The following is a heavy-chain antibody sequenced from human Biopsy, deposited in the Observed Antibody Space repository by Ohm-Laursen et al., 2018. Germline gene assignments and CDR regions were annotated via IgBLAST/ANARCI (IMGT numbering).Heavy chain of an antibody. D-gene: IGHD3-10*01. J-gene: IGHJ4*02. Sequence: GTLSLTCSVSGDSIATFNYYWGWVRQPPGKGLEWLATIFYSGTTYFSRTLESRLTISQDTSSNLFSLRLKYVTAADTGVYYCARIYFYGLGSSDYFFDSWGQGTLVTVSS. CDR3: ARIYFYGLGSSDYFFDS. CDR2: IFYSGTT. CDR1: GDSIATFNYY. V-gene: IGHV4-39*01.